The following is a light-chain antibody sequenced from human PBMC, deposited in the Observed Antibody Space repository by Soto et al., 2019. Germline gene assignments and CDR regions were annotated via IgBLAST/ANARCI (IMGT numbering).Light chain of an antibody. V-gene: IGKV3-20*01. CDR3: QQYGSSPFT. J-gene: IGKJ3*01. Sequence: EIVLTQSPGTLSLSPGERATLSCRASQSVSSSYLAWYQQKPGQAPRLLIYGASSRATGLPDRFSGSGSGKDFTLNISRLEPEDFAVYYCQQYGSSPFTFGPGTKVDIK. CDR1: QSVSSSY. CDR2: GAS.